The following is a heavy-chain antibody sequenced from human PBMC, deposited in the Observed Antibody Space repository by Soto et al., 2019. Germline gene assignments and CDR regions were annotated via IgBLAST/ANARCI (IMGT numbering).Heavy chain of an antibody. CDR1: GYTFIGYD. D-gene: IGHD3-9*01. CDR3: ARGPNDILSE. V-gene: IGHV1-8*01. J-gene: IGHJ4*02. CDR2: MNPNSGNT. Sequence: QVQLVQSGAEVKKPGASVKVSCKASGYTFIGYDINWVRQATGQGLEWMGWMNPNSGNTVYTQNFQGRVTMTRNTSISTAYMELNSLRSDDTAVYYCARGPNDILSEWGQGTLVTVSS.